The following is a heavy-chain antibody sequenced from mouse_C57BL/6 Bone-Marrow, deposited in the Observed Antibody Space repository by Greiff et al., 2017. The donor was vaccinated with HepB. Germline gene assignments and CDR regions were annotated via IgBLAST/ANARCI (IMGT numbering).Heavy chain of an antibody. D-gene: IGHD1-1*01. CDR3: ARGVTTVVARYAMDY. Sequence: VQLQQSGAELARPGASVKLSCKASGYTFTSYGISWVKQSTEQGLEWIGEIYPRSGNTYYNEKFKGKATLTADKSSSTAYMELRSLTSEDSAVYFCARGVTTVVARYAMDYWGQGTSVTVSS. CDR1: GYTFTSYG. V-gene: IGHV1-81*01. CDR2: IYPRSGNT. J-gene: IGHJ4*01.